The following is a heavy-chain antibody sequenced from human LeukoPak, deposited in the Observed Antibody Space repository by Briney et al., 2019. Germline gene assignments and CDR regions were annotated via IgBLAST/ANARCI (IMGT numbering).Heavy chain of an antibody. D-gene: IGHD3-16*01. CDR3: ARHARREALRHSAFDI. Sequence: SETLSLTCTVSGGSISSSSYYWSWIRQPPGKGLEWIGSIYYSGTTYYNLSLMSRLTMSVDTSKNQFSLKLSSVTAADTAVYSCARHARREALRHSAFDIWGQGTMVTVSS. J-gene: IGHJ3*02. V-gene: IGHV4-39*01. CDR2: IYYSGTT. CDR1: GGSISSSSYY.